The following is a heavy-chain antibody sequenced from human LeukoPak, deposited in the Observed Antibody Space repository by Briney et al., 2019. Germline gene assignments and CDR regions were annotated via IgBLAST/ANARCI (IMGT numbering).Heavy chain of an antibody. V-gene: IGHV4-39*07. D-gene: IGHD3-22*01. CDR3: AKSHNYYYDTNGYYTAFDI. Sequence: PSETLSLTCTVSGGSISSSSYYWGWIRQPPGKGLEWIGSIYYSGRTYYSSSLRSRVTISVDTSKNQFYLTLSSVTAADTAVYYCAKSHNYYYDTNGYYTAFDIWGQGTMVTVSS. CDR2: IYYSGRT. J-gene: IGHJ3*02. CDR1: GGSISSSSYY.